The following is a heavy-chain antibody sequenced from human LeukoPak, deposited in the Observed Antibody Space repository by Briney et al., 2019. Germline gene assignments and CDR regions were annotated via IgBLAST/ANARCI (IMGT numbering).Heavy chain of an antibody. D-gene: IGHD3-22*01. CDR1: GGSISRNY. CDR3: ARVNLGYYYDSSGTEFDY. CDR2: IYYSGST. J-gene: IGHJ4*02. Sequence: SETLSLTCTVSGGSISRNYWNWIRQPPGKGLEWIGYIYYSGSTNYNPSLKSRVTISVDTSKNQFSLKLSSVTAADTAVYYCARVNLGYYYDSSGTEFDYWGQGTLVTVSS. V-gene: IGHV4-59*01.